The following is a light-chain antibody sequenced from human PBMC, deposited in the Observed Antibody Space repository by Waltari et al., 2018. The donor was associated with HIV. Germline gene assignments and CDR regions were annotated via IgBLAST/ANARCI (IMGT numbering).Light chain of an antibody. J-gene: IGKJ1*01. CDR1: QSVSSSY. CDR2: GAS. Sequence: EIVLTQSPGTLSLSPGERATLSCRASQSVSSSYLAWYQQKPGQAPRLLIYGASSRATGIPDRFGGSGSGTDLTLTISRLEPEDLAVYYCQQYGSPRWTFGQGRKVEIK. V-gene: IGKV3-20*01. CDR3: QQYGSPRWT.